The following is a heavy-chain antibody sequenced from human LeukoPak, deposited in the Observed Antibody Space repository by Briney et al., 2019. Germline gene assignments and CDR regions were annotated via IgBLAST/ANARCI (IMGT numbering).Heavy chain of an antibody. CDR3: AREDILTGYYTGYYYYGMDV. V-gene: IGHV3-7*03. CDR1: GFTFSSYW. D-gene: IGHD3-9*01. J-gene: IGHJ6*02. CDR2: IKQDGSEK. Sequence: PGGSLRLSRAASGFTFSSYWMSWVRQAPGKGLEWVANIKQDGSEKYYVDSVKGRFTISRDNAKNSLYLQMNSLRAEDTAVYYCAREDILTGYYTGYYYYGMDVWGQGTTVTVSS.